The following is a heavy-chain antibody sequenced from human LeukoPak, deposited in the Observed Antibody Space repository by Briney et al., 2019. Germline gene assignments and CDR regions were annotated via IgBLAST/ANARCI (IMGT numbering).Heavy chain of an antibody. CDR3: ARHHYFDL. J-gene: IGHJ2*01. CDR1: GGSISSYY. CDR2: IYYSGST. V-gene: IGHV4-59*08. Sequence: PSETLSLTCAVYGGSISSYYWSWIRQPPGKGLEWIGYIYYSGSTNYNPSLKSRVTISVDTSKNQFSLKLSSVTAADTAVYYCARHHYFDLWGRGTLVTVSS.